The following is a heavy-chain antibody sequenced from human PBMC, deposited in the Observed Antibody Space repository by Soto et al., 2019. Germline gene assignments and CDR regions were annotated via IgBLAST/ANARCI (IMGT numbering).Heavy chain of an antibody. Sequence: GGSLRLSCAASGFSFGSYALSWVRQAPGKGLEWVSTISGSDGKTFYADSVKGRFSISRDTSQSTLYLQMNSLRADDTAIYYCARWSYLDYWGQGTRVTVSS. CDR1: GFSFGSYA. J-gene: IGHJ4*02. CDR3: ARWSYLDY. D-gene: IGHD3-3*01. CDR2: ISGSDGKT. V-gene: IGHV3-23*01.